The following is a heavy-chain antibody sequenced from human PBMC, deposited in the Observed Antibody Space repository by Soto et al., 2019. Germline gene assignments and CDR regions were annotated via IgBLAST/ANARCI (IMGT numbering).Heavy chain of an antibody. CDR2: IYYSGSA. V-gene: IGHV4-61*01. CDR1: GGSVSSDSYH. Sequence: QVQLQESGPGLVKPSETLSLSCTVSGGSVSSDSYHWCWIRQPPGKGLEWIGNIYYSGSANYNPSLKSRVTISVDTSKHQFSLKLSSVTAADTAVYYCAARVGATPPKSWGQGTLVIVSS. CDR3: AARVGATPPKS. D-gene: IGHD1-26*01. J-gene: IGHJ4*02.